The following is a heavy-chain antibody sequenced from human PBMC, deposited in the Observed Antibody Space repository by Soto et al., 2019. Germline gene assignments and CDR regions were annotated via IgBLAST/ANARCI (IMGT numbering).Heavy chain of an antibody. D-gene: IGHD4-17*01. J-gene: IGHJ3*02. CDR1: GITLYSHS. Sequence: SNPTTLTRSVSGITLYSHSWRWIRQAPVKGPELVGYIYQTVKTNYNPDLKSRVPLSMETSENQLSLQLSSVTAADTSGYYCARLQYTVITSLEIWGKGTMVT. V-gene: IGHV4-59*11. CDR2: IYQTVKT. CDR3: ARLQYTVITSLEI.